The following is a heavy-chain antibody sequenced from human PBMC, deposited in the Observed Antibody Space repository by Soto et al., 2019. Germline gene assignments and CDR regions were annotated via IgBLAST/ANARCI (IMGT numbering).Heavy chain of an antibody. J-gene: IGHJ6*02. Sequence: QIQLVQSGPEVQQPGASVKVSCKASGYSFTSYGISWVRQDPGQGLEWVGWLSAYNGNTNFEQCLQGRVTTTRDTPPTTAYKEVKSLRSGNTPGYYCARDPPIPGSRRGAPLRHVWGYGTTVTVSS. CDR1: GYSFTSYG. CDR3: ARDPPIPGSRRGAPLRHV. CDR2: LSAYNGNT. V-gene: IGHV1-18*04. D-gene: IGHD2-2*02.